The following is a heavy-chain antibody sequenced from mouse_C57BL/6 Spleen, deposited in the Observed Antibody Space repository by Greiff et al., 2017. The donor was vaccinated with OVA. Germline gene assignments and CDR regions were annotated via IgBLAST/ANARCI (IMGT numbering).Heavy chain of an antibody. J-gene: IGHJ2*01. Sequence: VQRVESGPGLVQPSQSLSITCTVSGFSLTSYGVHWVRQSPGKGLEWLGVIWSGGSTDYNAAFISRLSISKDNSKGQVFFKMNSLQADDTAIYYCARKGHYGSSYFDYWGQGTTLTVSS. CDR3: ARKGHYGSSYFDY. CDR2: IWSGGST. D-gene: IGHD1-1*01. V-gene: IGHV2-2*01. CDR1: GFSLTSYG.